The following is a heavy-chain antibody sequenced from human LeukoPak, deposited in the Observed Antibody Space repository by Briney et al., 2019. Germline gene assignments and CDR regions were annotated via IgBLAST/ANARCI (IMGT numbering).Heavy chain of an antibody. V-gene: IGHV3-15*07. CDR3: STLTSRGLSDS. J-gene: IGHJ4*02. CDR1: GFTFTNDW. CDR2: IKSKADGETI. D-gene: IGHD1-20*01. Sequence: GGSLRLSCAASGFTFTNDWMNWVRQAPGKGLEWVGRIKSKADGETIDYAAPVKGRFTFSRDDSKNMLYLQMNSLKSEDTAVYYCSTLTSRGLSDSWGQGTLVTVSS.